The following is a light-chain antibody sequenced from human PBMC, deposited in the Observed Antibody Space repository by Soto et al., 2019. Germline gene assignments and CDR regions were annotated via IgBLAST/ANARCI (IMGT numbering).Light chain of an antibody. CDR2: GAS. Sequence: EIVMTQSPATLSVSPGERATLSCRASLSISTHLAWYEQKPGQAPRLLIYGASTRATGIPARFSGSGSGTDFTLTITSLQSEDFAVYYCQQRSNWSWTFGQGTKVDIK. CDR1: LSISTH. CDR3: QQRSNWSWT. J-gene: IGKJ1*01. V-gene: IGKV3D-15*01.